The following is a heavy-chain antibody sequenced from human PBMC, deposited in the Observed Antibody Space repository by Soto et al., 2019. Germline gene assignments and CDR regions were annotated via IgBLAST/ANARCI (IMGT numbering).Heavy chain of an antibody. CDR3: ARDRDDSSADLGLFDP. CDR2: ISSSSSYI. V-gene: IGHV3-21*01. CDR1: GFTFSSYS. D-gene: IGHD3-22*01. J-gene: IGHJ5*02. Sequence: PGGSLRLSCAASGFTFSSYSMNWVRQAPGKGLEWVSSISSSSSYIYYADSVKGRFTISRDNAKNSLYLQMNSLRAEDTAVYYCARDRDDSSADLGLFDPWGQGTLVTVSS.